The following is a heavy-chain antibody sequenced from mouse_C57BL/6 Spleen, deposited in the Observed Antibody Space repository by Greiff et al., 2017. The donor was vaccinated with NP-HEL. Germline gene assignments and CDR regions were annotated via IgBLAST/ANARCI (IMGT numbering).Heavy chain of an antibody. J-gene: IGHJ4*01. D-gene: IGHD1-1*01. CDR3: ARAGIIGSGSSYERGAMDY. CDR2: IYPRSGNT. CDR1: GYTFTSYG. Sequence: QVQLQQSGAELARPGASVKLSCKASGYTFTSYGISWVKQRTGQGLEWIGEIYPRSGNTYYNEKFKGKATLTADKSSSTAYMELRSLTSEDSAVYFCARAGIIGSGSSYERGAMDYWGQGTSVTVSS. V-gene: IGHV1-81*01.